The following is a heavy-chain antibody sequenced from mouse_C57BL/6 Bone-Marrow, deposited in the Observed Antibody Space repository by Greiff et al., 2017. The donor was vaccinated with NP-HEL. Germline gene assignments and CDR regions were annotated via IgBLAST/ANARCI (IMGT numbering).Heavy chain of an antibody. J-gene: IGHJ2*01. CDR2: INPYNGGT. CDR1: GYTFTDYY. V-gene: IGHV1-19*01. Sequence: EVQLQQSGPVLVKPGASVKMSCKASGYTFTDYYMNWVKQSHGKSLEWIGVINPYNGGTSYNQKFKGKATLTVDKSSSTAYMELNSLTSEDSAVYYCARKDYGSSWGDYWGQGTTLTVSS. CDR3: ARKDYGSSWGDY. D-gene: IGHD1-1*01.